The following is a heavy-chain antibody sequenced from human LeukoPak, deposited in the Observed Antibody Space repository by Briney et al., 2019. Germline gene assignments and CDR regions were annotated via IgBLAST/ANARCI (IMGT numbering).Heavy chain of an antibody. Sequence: SETLCLTCTVSGGSIRTYSWSWIRQPAGKGLEWIGRIYTSGSTNYNPSLKSRVTMSVDTSKNQFSLKLSSVTAADTAVYYCARGIAAAPYYFDYWGQGTLVTVSS. V-gene: IGHV4-4*07. D-gene: IGHD6-13*01. CDR2: IYTSGST. CDR1: GGSIRTYS. J-gene: IGHJ4*02. CDR3: ARGIAAAPYYFDY.